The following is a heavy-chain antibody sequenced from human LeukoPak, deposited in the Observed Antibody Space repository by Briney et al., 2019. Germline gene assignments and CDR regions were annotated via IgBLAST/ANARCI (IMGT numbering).Heavy chain of an antibody. V-gene: IGHV3-30*02. CDR3: ARGLRFLEWLSGFDY. CDR2: IRYDGSNK. CDR1: GFTFSSYG. Sequence: GGSLRLSCTASGFTFSSYGMHWVRQAPGKGLEWVAFIRYDGSNKYYADSVKGRFTISRDNSKNTLYLQMNSLRAEDTAVYYCARGLRFLEWLSGFDYWGQGTLVTVSS. J-gene: IGHJ4*02. D-gene: IGHD3-3*01.